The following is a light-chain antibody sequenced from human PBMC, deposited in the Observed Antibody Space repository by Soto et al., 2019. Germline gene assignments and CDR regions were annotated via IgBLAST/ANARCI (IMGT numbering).Light chain of an antibody. Sequence: DILMTQSPSSLSASVGDRVTITCRASQSIGTYSNWYQQKPGKAPKLLIHAASSLQSGVPSRFSGSGSGTDVALTISGLQPEDVATYYGQQTYSIPYTFGQGTRLEI. V-gene: IGKV1-39*01. J-gene: IGKJ2*01. CDR1: QSIGTY. CDR3: QQTYSIPYT. CDR2: AAS.